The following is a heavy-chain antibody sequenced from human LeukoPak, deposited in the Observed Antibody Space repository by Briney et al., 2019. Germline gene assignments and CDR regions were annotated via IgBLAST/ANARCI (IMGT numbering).Heavy chain of an antibody. J-gene: IGHJ6*02. CDR1: GGSISSYY. Sequence: SETLSLTCTVSGGSISSYYWSWIRQPPGKGLEWIGYIYYSGSTNYNTSLKSRVTISVDTSKNQFSLKLSSVTAADTAVYYCARDLVGSSWSYGMDVWGQGTTVTVSS. CDR3: ARDLVGSSWSYGMDV. CDR2: IYYSGST. D-gene: IGHD6-13*01. V-gene: IGHV4-59*01.